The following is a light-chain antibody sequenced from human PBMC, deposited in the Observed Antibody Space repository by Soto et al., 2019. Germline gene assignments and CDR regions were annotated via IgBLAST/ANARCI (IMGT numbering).Light chain of an antibody. CDR2: SAS. CDR1: QGISSR. Sequence: DIQMTQSPSSVSASVGDRVTITCRASQGISSRLAWYQQKPGKAPKLLIYSASTLESGGPSRFSGSGSGTDFTLTISSLHPEDLASYFCQQTLSFPLTFGGGTKVDSK. J-gene: IGKJ4*01. V-gene: IGKV1-12*01. CDR3: QQTLSFPLT.